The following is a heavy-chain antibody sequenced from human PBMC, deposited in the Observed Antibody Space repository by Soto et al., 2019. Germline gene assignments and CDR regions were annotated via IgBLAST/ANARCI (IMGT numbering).Heavy chain of an antibody. J-gene: IGHJ6*02. Sequence: PSETLSLTCSVSGGSFTSGGYYWSWIRQHPGKGLEWIGYIYYRGSIYYNPSLKSRVTISVDTSKNQFSLNLTSVTAADTAIYYCAREGIAVTGTSNGMDVWGQGTTVTVSS. CDR1: GGSFTSGGYY. CDR2: IYYRGSI. V-gene: IGHV4-31*03. D-gene: IGHD6-19*01. CDR3: AREGIAVTGTSNGMDV.